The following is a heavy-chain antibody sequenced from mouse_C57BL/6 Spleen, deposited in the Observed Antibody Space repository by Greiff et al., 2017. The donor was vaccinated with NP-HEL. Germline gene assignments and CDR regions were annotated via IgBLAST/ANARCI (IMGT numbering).Heavy chain of an antibody. J-gene: IGHJ3*01. Sequence: EVKLMESGGDLVKPGGSLKLSCAASGFTFSSYGMSWVRQTPDKRLEWVATISSGGSYTYYPDSVKGRFTISRDNAKNTLYLQMSSLKSEDTAMYYCASHSSGYVAYWGQGTLVTVSA. V-gene: IGHV5-6*01. CDR3: ASHSSGYVAY. CDR2: ISSGGSYT. D-gene: IGHD3-2*02. CDR1: GFTFSSYG.